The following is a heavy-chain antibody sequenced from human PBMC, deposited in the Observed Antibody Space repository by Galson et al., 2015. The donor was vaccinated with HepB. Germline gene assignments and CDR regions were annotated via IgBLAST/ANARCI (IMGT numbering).Heavy chain of an antibody. CDR3: ARAHCSSTSCYVSWYFDL. J-gene: IGHJ2*01. CDR2: ISSSSSTI. CDR1: GFTFSSYS. Sequence: SLRLSCAASGFTFSSYSMNWVRQAPGKGLEWVSYISSSSSTIYYADSVKGRFTISRDNAKNSLYLQMNSLRDEDTAVYYCARAHCSSTSCYVSWYFDLWGRGTLVTVSS. D-gene: IGHD2-2*01. V-gene: IGHV3-48*02.